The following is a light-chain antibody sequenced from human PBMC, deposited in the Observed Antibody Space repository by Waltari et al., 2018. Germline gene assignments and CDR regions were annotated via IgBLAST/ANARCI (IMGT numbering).Light chain of an antibody. V-gene: IGKV1-8*01. CDR2: GAS. CDR3: QQYNSYPLT. CDR1: QAISSY. Sequence: AIRITQSPSSLSASTGERVTNTCRASQAISSYLAWYQQKPGKAPKLLIYGASTLQSGVPSRFSGSGSGTDFTLIISCLQSEDFATYYCQQYNSYPLTFGGGTKVEIK. J-gene: IGKJ4*01.